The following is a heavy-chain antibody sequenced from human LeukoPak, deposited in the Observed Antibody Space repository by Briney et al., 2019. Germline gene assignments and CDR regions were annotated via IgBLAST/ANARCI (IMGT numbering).Heavy chain of an antibody. CDR1: GGSFSGYY. CDR2: INHSGST. J-gene: IGHJ6*02. CDR3: ARPLRVPAAKGTYYYYYYGMDV. Sequence: SETLSLTCAVYGGSFSGYYWSWIRQPPGKGLEWIGEINHSGSTNYNPSLKGRVTISVDTSKNQFSLKLSSVTAADTAVYYCARPLRVPAAKGTYYYYYYGMDVWGQGTTVTVSS. V-gene: IGHV4-34*01. D-gene: IGHD2-2*01.